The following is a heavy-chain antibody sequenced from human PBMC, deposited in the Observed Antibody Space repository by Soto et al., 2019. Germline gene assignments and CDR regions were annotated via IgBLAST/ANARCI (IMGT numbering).Heavy chain of an antibody. V-gene: IGHV1-69*08. CDR2: IIPILGIA. Sequence: QVQLVQSGAEVKKPGSSVKVSCKASGGTFSSYTISWVRQAPGQGLEWMGRIIPILGIANYAQKFQGRVAITADKYTSTAYMELSSLGSYDTVVDYCAREVHYCGSVAFFDYWGQGTLVTVSS. J-gene: IGHJ4*02. CDR1: GGTFSSYT. D-gene: IGHD3-10*01. CDR3: AREVHYCGSVAFFDY.